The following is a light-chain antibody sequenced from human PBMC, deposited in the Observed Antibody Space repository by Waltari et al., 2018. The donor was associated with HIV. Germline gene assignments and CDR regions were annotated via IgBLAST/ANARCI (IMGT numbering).Light chain of an antibody. Sequence: DVQMTQSPSSLSASVGDRVTITCRASQGFGESLTWFQQKTGKAPSPLIDPASTLQSGIPSKFTGSASETEFTLTISSLQPEDFATYDCLQYKTYPCTFGGGTKVE. CDR2: PAS. CDR1: QGFGES. CDR3: LQYKTYPCT. V-gene: IGKV1-16*02. J-gene: IGKJ4*01.